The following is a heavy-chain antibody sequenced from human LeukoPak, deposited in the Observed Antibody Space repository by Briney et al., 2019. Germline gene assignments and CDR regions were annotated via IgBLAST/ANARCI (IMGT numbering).Heavy chain of an antibody. D-gene: IGHD5-12*01. CDR2: INQDGTKT. Sequence: PGGSLRLSCAGSGFNFGDYWMPWVRQTPGKGLEWVANINQDGTKTYYVDSVKGRFTTSRDNAKNSLFLEMNNLRVEDTAVYYCVRDGDISGYSDWGQGTLVIVSS. V-gene: IGHV3-7*01. CDR1: GFNFGDYW. CDR3: VRDGDISGYSD. J-gene: IGHJ1*01.